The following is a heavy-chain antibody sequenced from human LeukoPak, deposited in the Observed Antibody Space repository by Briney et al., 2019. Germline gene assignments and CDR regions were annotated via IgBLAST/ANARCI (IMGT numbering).Heavy chain of an antibody. CDR1: GITLSDYG. V-gene: IGHV3-30*18. J-gene: IGHJ6*02. CDR2: ISHDGSNK. Sequence: RSLRLSCAVTGITLSDYGMHWVRQVPGKGLEWVTFISHDGSNKYYVDSVKGRFTISRDTSKNTVYLHLSSLRAEDTGLYYCAKDGSDRIAATTYNYYGMDVWGQGTTVTVSS. CDR3: AKDGSDRIAATTYNYYGMDV. D-gene: IGHD6-13*01.